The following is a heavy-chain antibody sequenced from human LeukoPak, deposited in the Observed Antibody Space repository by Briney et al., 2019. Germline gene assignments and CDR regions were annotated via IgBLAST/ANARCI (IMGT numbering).Heavy chain of an antibody. V-gene: IGHV3-15*01. CDR2: IKSKTDGGTT. D-gene: IGHD3-22*01. CDR1: GFTFSNAW. CDR3: TTHQLITMIVEVSFHTFDI. Sequence: PGGSLRLSCAASGFTFSNAWMSWVRQAPGKGLEWVGRIKSKTDGGTTDYAAPVKGRFTISRGDSKNTLYLQMNSLKTEDTAVYYCTTHQLITMIVEVSFHTFDIWGQGTMVTVSS. J-gene: IGHJ3*02.